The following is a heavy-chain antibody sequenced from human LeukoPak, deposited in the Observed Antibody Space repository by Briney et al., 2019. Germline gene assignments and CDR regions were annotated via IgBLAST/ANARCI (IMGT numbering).Heavy chain of an antibody. D-gene: IGHD4-23*01. CDR2: ISWDGGST. V-gene: IGHV3-43*01. J-gene: IGHJ6*02. Sequence: GGSLRLSCAASGFTFDDYTMHWVRQAPGKGLEWVSLISWDGGSTYYADSVKGRFTITRDNSKNSLYLQMNSLRTEDTALYYCAKVYGGNSEDDGMDVWGQGTTVTVSS. CDR3: AKVYGGNSEDDGMDV. CDR1: GFTFDDYT.